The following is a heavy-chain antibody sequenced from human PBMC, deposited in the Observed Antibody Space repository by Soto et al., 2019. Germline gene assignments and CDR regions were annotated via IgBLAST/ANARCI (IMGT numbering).Heavy chain of an antibody. CDR2: MSATGGST. CDR3: GTSWGDACQDSAFDV. Sequence: ELQLLESGGDLIQPGGSLRLSCAASGFGFSAYSMSWVRQAPGKGLEWVSGMSATGGSTYYIDSVKGRFIISRDNSRKPLYLQMNSMSADDRAIYYCGTSWGDACQDSAFDVWGLGTMVTV. CDR1: GFGFSAYS. V-gene: IGHV3-23*01. J-gene: IGHJ3*01. D-gene: IGHD3-16*01.